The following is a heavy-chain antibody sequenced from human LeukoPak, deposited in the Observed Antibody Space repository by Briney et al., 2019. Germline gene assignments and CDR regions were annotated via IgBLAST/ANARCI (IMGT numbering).Heavy chain of an antibody. V-gene: IGHV3-30*02. CDR1: GFTFSSYG. J-gene: IGHJ4*02. Sequence: PGGSLRLSCAASGFTFSSYGMHWVRQAPGKGLEWVAFIRYDGNNKYYADSVKGRFTISRDNSKNTLYLQMNSLRAEDTAVYYCAKDHVATDIVVVPAAIGYWGQGTLVTVSS. CDR2: IRYDGNNK. CDR3: AKDHVATDIVVVPAAIGY. D-gene: IGHD2-2*01.